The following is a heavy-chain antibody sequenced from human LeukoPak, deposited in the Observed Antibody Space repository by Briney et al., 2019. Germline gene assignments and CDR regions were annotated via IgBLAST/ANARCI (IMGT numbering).Heavy chain of an antibody. V-gene: IGHV3-30-3*01. CDR3: ASVARTGYSFDY. J-gene: IGHJ4*02. CDR2: ISYDGSNK. CDR1: GFTFSSYA. Sequence: GGSLRLSCAASGFTFSSYAMHWVRQAPGKGLEWVAVISYDGSNKYYADSVKGRFTISRDNSKNTLYLQMNSLRAEDTAVYYCASVARTGYSFDYWGQGTLVTASS. D-gene: IGHD6-13*01.